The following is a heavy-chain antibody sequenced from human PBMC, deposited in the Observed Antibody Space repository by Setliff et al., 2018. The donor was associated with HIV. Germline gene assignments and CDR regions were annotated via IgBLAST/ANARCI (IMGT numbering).Heavy chain of an antibody. CDR2: ISSTGAHI. J-gene: IGHJ4*02. V-gene: IGHV3-21*04. CDR1: GFTFSNDW. CDR3: VSQPESRWQIEY. D-gene: IGHD3-10*01. Sequence: GGSLRLSCAVPGFTFSNDWMHWVRQAPGKGLEWVAFISSTGAHIYSADSLKGRFTISRDNSKNTLYLQMNSLRAEDTAVYYCVSQPESRWQIEYWGQGTLVTVSS.